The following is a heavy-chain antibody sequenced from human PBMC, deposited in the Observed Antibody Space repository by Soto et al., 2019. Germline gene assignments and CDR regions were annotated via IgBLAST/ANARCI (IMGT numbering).Heavy chain of an antibody. CDR3: ARLVYDTRLNYRYFDF. D-gene: IGHD3-10*01. Sequence: QVQLQESGPGLATPSGTLSLTCAVSGVSISSGNWWTWVRQSPQRGLEYIGEIFHDGTANYYPSFERRVAISVDTSKNQFSLKLTSVTAADTTIYFCARLVYDTRLNYRYFDFWGQGTLVTVSS. J-gene: IGHJ4*02. V-gene: IGHV4-4*02. CDR1: GVSISSGNW. CDR2: IFHDGTA.